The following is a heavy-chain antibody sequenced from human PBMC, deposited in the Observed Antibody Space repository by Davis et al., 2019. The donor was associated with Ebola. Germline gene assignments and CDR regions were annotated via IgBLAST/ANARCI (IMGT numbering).Heavy chain of an antibody. CDR1: GFTVSTYY. CDR3: ARAGGYTTVTSY. V-gene: IGHV3-53*01. J-gene: IGHJ4*02. D-gene: IGHD4-17*01. Sequence: GESLKISCAASGFTVSTYYMSWVRQVPGKGLEWVSVIYSGGTTYYADSVKGRFTISRDNAKNTLYLQMISLRAEDTAVYYCARAGGYTTVTSYWGQGTLVTVSS. CDR2: IYSGGTT.